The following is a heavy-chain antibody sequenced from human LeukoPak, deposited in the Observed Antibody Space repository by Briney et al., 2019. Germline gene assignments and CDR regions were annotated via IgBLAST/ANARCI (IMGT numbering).Heavy chain of an antibody. J-gene: IGHJ4*02. D-gene: IGHD3-22*01. V-gene: IGHV3-49*03. CDR2: IRSKAYGGTT. Sequence: PGGSLRLSCTASGFTFGDYAMSWFRQAPGKGLEWVGFIRSKAYGGTTEYAASVKGRFTISRDDSKSIAYLQMNSLKTEDTAVYYCTRATRDYYYDSEYPFDYWGQGTLVTVSS. CDR3: TRATRDYYYDSEYPFDY. CDR1: GFTFGDYA.